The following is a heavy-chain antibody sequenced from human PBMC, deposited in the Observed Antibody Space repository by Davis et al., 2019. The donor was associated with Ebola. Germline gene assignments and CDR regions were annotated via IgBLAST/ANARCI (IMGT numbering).Heavy chain of an antibody. CDR2: IIPIFGTA. Sequence: SVTVSCKASGGTFISYAISWVRQAPGQGLEWMGGIIPIFGTANYAQKFQGRVTITADESTSTAYMELSSLRSEDTAVYYCAREGHSSSWYPYDYWGQGTLVTVSS. CDR3: AREGHSSSWYPYDY. V-gene: IGHV1-69*13. D-gene: IGHD6-13*01. CDR1: GGTFISYA. J-gene: IGHJ4*02.